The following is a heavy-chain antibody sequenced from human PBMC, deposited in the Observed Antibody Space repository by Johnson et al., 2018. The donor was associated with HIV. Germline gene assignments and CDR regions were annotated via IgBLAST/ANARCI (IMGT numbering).Heavy chain of an antibody. J-gene: IGHJ3*02. CDR3: AKGHSSGYPKDAFDI. V-gene: IGHV3-NL1*01. CDR2: IYSGGST. D-gene: IGHD3-22*01. Sequence: QVQLVESGGCVVQPGRSLRLSCAASGFTFSSYAMHWVRQAPGKGLEWVSVIYSGGSTYYADSVKGRFTIARDNSKNTLYLQMNSLRTEDTAMYYCAKGHSSGYPKDAFDIWGRGTIVTVSS. CDR1: GFTFSSYA.